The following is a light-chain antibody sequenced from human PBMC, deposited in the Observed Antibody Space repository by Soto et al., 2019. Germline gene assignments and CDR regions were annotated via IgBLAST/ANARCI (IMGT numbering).Light chain of an antibody. V-gene: IGKV3-11*01. Sequence: EVLMTQSPATLSVSPGERATLSCRASQSVSGKLAWYQQTPGQAPRLLIYDASTRATGIPARFSGSGSGTDFTLTISSLEPEDFAVYYCQQRSNWFTFGQGTRLEIK. CDR2: DAS. CDR3: QQRSNWFT. CDR1: QSVSGK. J-gene: IGKJ5*01.